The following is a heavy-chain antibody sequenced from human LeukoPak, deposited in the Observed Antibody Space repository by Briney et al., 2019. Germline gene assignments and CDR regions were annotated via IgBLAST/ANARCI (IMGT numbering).Heavy chain of an antibody. CDR1: GGSISSSSYY. J-gene: IGHJ4*02. V-gene: IGHV4-39*01. Sequence: PSETLSLTCTVSGGSISSSSYYWGWIRQPPGKGLEWIGSIYYSGSTYYNPSLKSRVTISVDTSKNQFSLKLSSVTAADTAVYFCARLWGGAVDYWGQGTLVTVSS. CDR2: IYYSGST. CDR3: ARLWGGAVDY. D-gene: IGHD3-16*01.